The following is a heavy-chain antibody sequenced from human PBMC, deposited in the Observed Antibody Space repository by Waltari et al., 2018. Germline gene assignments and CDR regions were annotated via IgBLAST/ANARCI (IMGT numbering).Heavy chain of an antibody. J-gene: IGHJ3*02. V-gene: IGHV4-4*07. Sequence: QVQLQESGPGLVKPSETLSLTCTVSGGSISSYYWSWIRQPAGKGLEWIGRIYTSGSTNYNPSRKSRVTMSVDTSKNQFSLKLSSVTAADTAVYYCARDGDFWSGPNAFDIWGQGTMVTVSS. CDR3: ARDGDFWSGPNAFDI. CDR2: IYTSGST. D-gene: IGHD3-3*01. CDR1: GGSISSYY.